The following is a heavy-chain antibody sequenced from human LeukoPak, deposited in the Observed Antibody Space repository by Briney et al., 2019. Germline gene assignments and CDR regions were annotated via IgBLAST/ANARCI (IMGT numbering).Heavy chain of an antibody. Sequence: PGGSLRLSCAASGFTFSSYWMHWVRQAPGKGLVWVSRLNSDGSSTSYADSAKGRFTISRDNAKNTLYLQMNSLRAEDTAVYYCARSYYYDSSGFRAYYFDYWGQGTLVTVSS. D-gene: IGHD3-22*01. CDR1: GFTFSSYW. J-gene: IGHJ4*02. V-gene: IGHV3-74*01. CDR3: ARSYYYDSSGFRAYYFDY. CDR2: LNSDGSST.